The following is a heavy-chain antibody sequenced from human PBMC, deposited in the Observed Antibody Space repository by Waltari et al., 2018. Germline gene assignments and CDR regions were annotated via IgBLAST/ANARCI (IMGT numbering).Heavy chain of an antibody. CDR1: GYSISSGYC. V-gene: IGHV4-38-2*01. D-gene: IGHD1-26*01. CDR3: ANNEWGLPVS. CDR2: IYSTSAYT. J-gene: IGHJ5*02. Sequence: QVQLQESGPGLVKPSETLSLTCSVSGYSISSGYCWGWIRQPPGKGLEWIASIYSTSAYTQYTPSRRSRVTISSDTSKNQFSLRLTSVTAADTAVYNCANNEWGLPVSWGQGTLVTVSS.